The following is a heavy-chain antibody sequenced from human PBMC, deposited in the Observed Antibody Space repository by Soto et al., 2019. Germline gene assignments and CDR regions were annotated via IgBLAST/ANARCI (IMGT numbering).Heavy chain of an antibody. Sequence: GGSLRLSCAASGFAFSTYAMTWVRQAPGKGLEWVSVISGIGGSSYYAASVKGRFTISRDNSKNTLFLQMNGLRAEDTAVYYCAKVTKRAAAGRYEYYKYGMDVWGQGTTVTVSS. V-gene: IGHV3-23*01. D-gene: IGHD6-13*01. CDR1: GFAFSTYA. CDR2: ISGIGGSS. CDR3: AKVTKRAAAGRYEYYKYGMDV. J-gene: IGHJ6*02.